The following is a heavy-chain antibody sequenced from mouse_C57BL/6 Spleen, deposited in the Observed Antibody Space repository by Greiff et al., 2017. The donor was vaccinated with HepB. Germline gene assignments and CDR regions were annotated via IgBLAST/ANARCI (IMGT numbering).Heavy chain of an antibody. CDR2: IYPGDGDT. V-gene: IGHV1-82*01. CDR1: GYAFSSSW. CDR3: ARGGKDYGSSLRYFDV. J-gene: IGHJ1*03. Sequence: QVQLQQSGPELVKPGASVKISCKASGYAFSSSWMNWVKQRPGKGLEWIGRIYPGDGDTNYNGKFKGKATLTADKSSSTAYMQLSSLTSEDSAVYFCARGGKDYGSSLRYFDVWGTGTTVTVSS. D-gene: IGHD1-1*01.